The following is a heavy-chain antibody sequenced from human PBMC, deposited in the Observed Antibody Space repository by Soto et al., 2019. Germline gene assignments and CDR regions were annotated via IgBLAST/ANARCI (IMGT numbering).Heavy chain of an antibody. CDR2: MGNDGITT. CDR1: GFTFGDYA. V-gene: IGHV3-30*02. Sequence: GSLRLSCTGSGFTFGDYAMSWVRRAPGKGLEWVAVMGNDGITTFYADSVKGRFTISRDNSKNTLFLQMNSLRADDTAVYYCAKEFQWELHAFDIWGQGTMVTVPS. D-gene: IGHD1-26*01. CDR3: AKEFQWELHAFDI. J-gene: IGHJ3*02.